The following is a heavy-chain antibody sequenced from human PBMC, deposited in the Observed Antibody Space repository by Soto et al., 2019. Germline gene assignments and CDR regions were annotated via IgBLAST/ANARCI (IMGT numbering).Heavy chain of an antibody. D-gene: IGHD6-19*01. CDR3: ARDAGIAVAGRKYYYYGMDV. Sequence: GGSLRLSCAASGFTFSSYDMHWVRQATGKGLEWVSAIGTAGDTYYPGSVKGRFTISRENAKNSLYLQMNSLRAEDTAVYYCARDAGIAVAGRKYYYYGMDVWGQGTTVTVSS. J-gene: IGHJ6*02. CDR2: IGTAGDT. CDR1: GFTFSSYD. V-gene: IGHV3-13*01.